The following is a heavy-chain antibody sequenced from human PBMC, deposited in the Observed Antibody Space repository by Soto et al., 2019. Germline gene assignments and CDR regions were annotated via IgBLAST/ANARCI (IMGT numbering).Heavy chain of an antibody. CDR2: IYYSGST. D-gene: IGHD3-3*01. J-gene: IGHJ4*02. Sequence: PSETLSLTCTVSGGSISSYYWSWIRQPPGKGLEWIGYIYYSGSTNYNPSLKSRVPISVDTSKNQFSLKLSSVTAADTAVYYCARVVSEYDVWSGYFSFDYCVQATMFTVAS. CDR1: GGSISSYY. CDR3: ARVVSEYDVWSGYFSFDY. V-gene: IGHV4-59*01.